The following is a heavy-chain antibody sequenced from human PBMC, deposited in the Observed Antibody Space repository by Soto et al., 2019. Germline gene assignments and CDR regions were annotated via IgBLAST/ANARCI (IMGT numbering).Heavy chain of an antibody. CDR1: GYTFTGYY. V-gene: IGHV1-2*02. CDR3: ARARPYSSSNKPRYY. Sequence: ASVKVSCKASGYTFTGYYMHWVRQAPGQGLEWMGWINPNSGGTNYAQKFQGRVTMTRDTSISTAYMELSRLRSDDTAVYYCARARPYSSSNKPRYYWGQGTLVTVSS. J-gene: IGHJ4*02. D-gene: IGHD6-13*01. CDR2: INPNSGGT.